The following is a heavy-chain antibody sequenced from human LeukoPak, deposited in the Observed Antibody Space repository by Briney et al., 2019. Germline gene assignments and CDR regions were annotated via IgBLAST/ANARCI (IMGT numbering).Heavy chain of an antibody. CDR2: ICYSGST. J-gene: IGHJ4*02. CDR3: ARRYGSGSSGTFDY. Sequence: SETLSLTCTVSGGSISSSSYYWGWIRQPPGKGLEWIGSICYSGSTYYNPSLKSRVTISVDTSKNQFSLKLSSVTAADTAVYYCARRYGSGSSGTFDYWGQGTLVTVSS. CDR1: GGSISSSSYY. D-gene: IGHD3-10*01. V-gene: IGHV4-39*07.